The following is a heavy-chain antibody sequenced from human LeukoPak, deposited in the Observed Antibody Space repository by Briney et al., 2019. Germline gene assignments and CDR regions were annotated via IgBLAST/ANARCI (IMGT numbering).Heavy chain of an antibody. V-gene: IGHV1-2*02. Sequence: GASVKVSCKASGHTFTGYYMHWVRQAPGQGLEWMGWINPNSGGTNYAQKFQGRVTMTRDTSISTAYMELRSLRSDDTAVYYCARPQSSGSYESDYWGQGTLVIVSS. D-gene: IGHD3-10*01. CDR2: INPNSGGT. J-gene: IGHJ4*02. CDR3: ARPQSSGSYESDY. CDR1: GHTFTGYY.